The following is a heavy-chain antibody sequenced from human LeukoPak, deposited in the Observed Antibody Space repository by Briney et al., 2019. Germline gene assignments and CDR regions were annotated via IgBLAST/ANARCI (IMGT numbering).Heavy chain of an antibody. J-gene: IGHJ4*02. CDR1: GLTFTTTA. CDR3: AKLYCSSTSCSRGGYFDY. Sequence: GGSLRLSCAASGLTFTTTAMTWVRQAPGKGLEWVSAISGSGGSTYYADSVKGRFTISRDNSKNTLYLQMNSLRAEDTAVYYCAKLYCSSTSCSRGGYFDYWGRGTLVTVSS. D-gene: IGHD2-2*01. CDR2: ISGSGGST. V-gene: IGHV3-23*01.